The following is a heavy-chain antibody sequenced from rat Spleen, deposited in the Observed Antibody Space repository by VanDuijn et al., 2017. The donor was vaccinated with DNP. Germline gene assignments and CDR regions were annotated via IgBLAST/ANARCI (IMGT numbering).Heavy chain of an antibody. CDR3: ATHNYYFDY. Sequence: EVQLVESGGGLVQPGRSMKLSCAASGFNFNDYWMGWVRQAPKKGLEWVATIFYAGTTTYYRGSVKGRFTISRDNAENTVYLQMNSLRSEDTATYYCATHNYYFDYWGQGVMVTVSS. V-gene: IGHV5S10*01. J-gene: IGHJ2*01. CDR2: IFYAGTTT. CDR1: GFNFNDYW. D-gene: IGHD1-11*01.